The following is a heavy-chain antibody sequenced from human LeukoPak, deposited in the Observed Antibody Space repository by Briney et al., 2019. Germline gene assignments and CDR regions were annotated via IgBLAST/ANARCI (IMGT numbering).Heavy chain of an antibody. J-gene: IGHJ3*02. CDR1: GGSISSSSYY. V-gene: IGHV4-39*07. Sequence: PSETLSLTCTVSGGSISSSSYYWGWIRQPPGKGLEWIGSIYYSGSTYYNPSLKSRVTISVDTSKNQFSLKLSSVTAADTAVYYCATKLRYFDWFHHDAFDIWGQGTMVTVSS. CDR2: IYYSGST. D-gene: IGHD3-9*01. CDR3: ATKLRYFDWFHHDAFDI.